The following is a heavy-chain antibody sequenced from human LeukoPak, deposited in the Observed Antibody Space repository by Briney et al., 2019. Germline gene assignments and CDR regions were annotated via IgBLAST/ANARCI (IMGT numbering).Heavy chain of an antibody. D-gene: IGHD3-10*01. CDR2: INHSGST. CDR1: GGSFSGYY. CDR3: ATWGMYYYGSGSYVGHAFDI. V-gene: IGHV4-34*01. J-gene: IGHJ3*02. Sequence: SETLSLTCAVYGGSFSGYYWSWIRQPPGKGLEWIGEINHSGSTNYNPSLKSRVTISVDTSKNQFSLKLSSVTAADTAVYYCATWGMYYYGSGSYVGHAFDIWGQGTMVTVSS.